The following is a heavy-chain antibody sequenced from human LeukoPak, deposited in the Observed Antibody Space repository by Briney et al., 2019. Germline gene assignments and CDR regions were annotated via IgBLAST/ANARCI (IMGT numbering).Heavy chain of an antibody. CDR1: GGAISSYY. D-gene: IGHD3-22*01. V-gene: IGHV4-59*08. CDR3: FKQKTAYEIVVGREGWYFDL. Sequence: SETLSLTCTVSGGAISSYYWSWIRQPPGKRLEWIGYIYYSGSTNYNPSLKSRVTISVDTSKNQFSLKLSSVTAADTAVYFFFKQKTAYEIVVGREGWYFDLWGRGTLVTVSS. CDR2: IYYSGST. J-gene: IGHJ2*01.